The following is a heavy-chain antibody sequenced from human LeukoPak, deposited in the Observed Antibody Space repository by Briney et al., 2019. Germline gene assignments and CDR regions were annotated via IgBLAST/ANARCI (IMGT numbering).Heavy chain of an antibody. CDR3: ARLGSYHDF. Sequence: SETLSLTCTVSGASISHYYWSWIRQTPEKGLEWMGHVHTGGGNTYYPSLKTRLTMSIDTSRGQLSLKLTSVTAAGTAVCFCARLGSYHDFWGQGALVTVSS. D-gene: IGHD1-26*01. J-gene: IGHJ4*02. CDR1: GASISHYY. CDR2: VHTGGGN. V-gene: IGHV4-4*09.